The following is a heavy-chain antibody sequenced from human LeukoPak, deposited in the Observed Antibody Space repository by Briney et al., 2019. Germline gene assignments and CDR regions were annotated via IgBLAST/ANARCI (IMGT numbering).Heavy chain of an antibody. CDR1: GFTFSTYG. J-gene: IGHJ4*02. Sequence: GGSLRLSCAASGFTFSTYGMHWVRQAPGKGLEWVAVISYDGTNKYYVDSVKGRFTISRDNSNNILYLQMNSLRAEDTAVYYCAKGYLTTLRTGCDYWGQGTLVTVSS. CDR3: AKGYLTTLRTGCDY. D-gene: IGHD4-11*01. CDR2: ISYDGTNK. V-gene: IGHV3-30*18.